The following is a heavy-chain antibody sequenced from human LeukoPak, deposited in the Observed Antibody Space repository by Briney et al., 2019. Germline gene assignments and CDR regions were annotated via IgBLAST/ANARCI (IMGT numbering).Heavy chain of an antibody. CDR1: GFIFSDYW. V-gene: IGHV3-7*01. Sequence: GGSLRLSCAASGFIFSDYWMSWVRQAPGKGLEWVANIKQGGSEKYYVDSVKGRFTISRDNAKNSLYLQMNSLRAEDTAVYYCARDRLDFWGQGTLVTVSS. CDR2: IKQGGSEK. CDR3: ARDRLDF. J-gene: IGHJ4*02.